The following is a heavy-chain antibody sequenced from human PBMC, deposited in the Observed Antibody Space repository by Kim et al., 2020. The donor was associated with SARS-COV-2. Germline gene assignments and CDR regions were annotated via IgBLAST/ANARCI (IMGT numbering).Heavy chain of an antibody. J-gene: IGHJ4*02. CDR3: ARGDGFGELLYPDPLGY. V-gene: IGHV1-8*01. Sequence: ASVKVSCKASGYTFTSYDINWVRQATGQGLEWMGWMNPNSGNTGYAQKFQGRVTMTRNTSISTAYMELSSLRSEDTAVYYCARGDGFGELLYPDPLGYWGQGTLVTVSS. CDR1: GYTFTSYD. CDR2: MNPNSGNT. D-gene: IGHD3-10*01.